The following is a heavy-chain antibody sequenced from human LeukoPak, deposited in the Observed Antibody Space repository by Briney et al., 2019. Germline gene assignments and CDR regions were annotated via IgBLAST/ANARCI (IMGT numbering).Heavy chain of an antibody. V-gene: IGHV1-18*01. D-gene: IGHD5-12*01. J-gene: IGHJ4*02. CDR2: ISAYNGNT. CDR1: GYTFTSYG. CDR3: ARVDSGGGYSGYESYFDY. Sequence: GASVKVSCTASGYTFTSYGISWVRHSPGQGLEWMGWISAYNGNTNYAQKLQGRVTMTTDTSTSTAYMELRSLRSDDTAVYYCARVDSGGGYSGYESYFDYWGQGTLVTVSS.